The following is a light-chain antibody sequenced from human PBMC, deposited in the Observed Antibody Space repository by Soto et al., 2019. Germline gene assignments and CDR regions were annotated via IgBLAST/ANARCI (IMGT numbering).Light chain of an antibody. CDR1: QSVSGW. Sequence: IQMTQSPSSVSASVGDTVTFTCRASQSVSGWLAWYQQKPGEAPKLLIYDASALPRGVPSRFSGSGSGTEFALTISSLQPDDFATYYCQQYNTYSWTFGPGTKVDIK. CDR2: DAS. V-gene: IGKV1-5*01. J-gene: IGKJ1*01. CDR3: QQYNTYSWT.